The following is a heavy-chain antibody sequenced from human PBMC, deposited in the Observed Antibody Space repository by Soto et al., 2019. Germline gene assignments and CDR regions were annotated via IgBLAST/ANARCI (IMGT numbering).Heavy chain of an antibody. CDR2: ISYDGSNK. CDR3: AKDAGGNFDY. V-gene: IGHV3-30*18. J-gene: IGHJ4*02. Sequence: QVQLVESGGDVVQPGRSLRLSCAASGFTFSSYGMHWVRQAPGKGLEWVAVISYDGSNKYYADSVKGRFTISRDNSKNTLYLQMNSLRAEDTAVYYCAKDAGGNFDYWGQGTLVTVSS. D-gene: IGHD3-16*01. CDR1: GFTFSSYG.